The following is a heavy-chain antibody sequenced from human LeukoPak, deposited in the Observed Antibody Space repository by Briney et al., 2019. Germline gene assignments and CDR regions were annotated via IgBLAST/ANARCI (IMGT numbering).Heavy chain of an antibody. J-gene: IGHJ6*03. CDR3: AKGATVAYYYYYMDV. CDR2: ISGSGGRT. Sequence: ERSLRLSCAVSGFTFSNYAMSWDRQAPGKGLEWVSAISGSGGRTYYADSVKGRFTISRDNSKYTLYLQMNSLRAEDTAVYYCAKGATVAYYYYYMDVWGKGTTVTVSS. D-gene: IGHD4-23*01. CDR1: GFTFSNYA. V-gene: IGHV3-23*01.